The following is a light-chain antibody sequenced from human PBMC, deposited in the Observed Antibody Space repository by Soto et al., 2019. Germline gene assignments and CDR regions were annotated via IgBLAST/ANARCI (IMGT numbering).Light chain of an antibody. CDR1: QTVRNNY. CDR2: DAS. V-gene: IGKV3D-20*02. Sequence: EFVLTQSPGTLSLSPVERATLSCRAIQTVRNNYLAWYQQKPGQAPRLLIYDASSRATGIPDRFSGGGSGTDFTLTISSPEPEDFAVYYCQQRSNWPPITFGQGTRLEIK. J-gene: IGKJ5*01. CDR3: QQRSNWPPIT.